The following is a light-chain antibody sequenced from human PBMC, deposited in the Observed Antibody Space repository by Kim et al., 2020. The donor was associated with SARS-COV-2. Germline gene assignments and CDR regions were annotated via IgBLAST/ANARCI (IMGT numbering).Light chain of an antibody. CDR3: SSSAGRYPWI. V-gene: IGLV2-11*03. Sequence: HSVTISCPRPITDVCRYPSLSWSQPHPGTAPKLMLSDFTHRPSGVPDRFSGFKSGNTASLPLSGLQAEDEACYYCSSSAGRYPWIFGAGPKLTVL. CDR1: ITDVCRYPS. CDR2: DFT. J-gene: IGLJ2*01.